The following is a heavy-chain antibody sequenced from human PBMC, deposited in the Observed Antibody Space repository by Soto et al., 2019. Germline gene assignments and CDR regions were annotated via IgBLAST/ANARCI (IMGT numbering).Heavy chain of an antibody. V-gene: IGHV3-13*04. CDR3: ARGSPMVRGVPSPFDY. CDR1: GITLSSND. D-gene: IGHD3-10*01. J-gene: IGHJ4*02. CDR2: IGTAGDT. Sequence: EVQLVESGGGLVQPGESLRLSCAASGITLSSNDMHWVRQATGKGLEWVSGIGTAGDTYYADSVKGRFTISRENAKNSLYLQMNSLRAGDTAVYYCARGSPMVRGVPSPFDYWGQGTRVTVSS.